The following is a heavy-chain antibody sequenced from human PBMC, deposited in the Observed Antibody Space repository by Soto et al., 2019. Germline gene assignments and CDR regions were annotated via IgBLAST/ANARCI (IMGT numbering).Heavy chain of an antibody. CDR1: GFTFDDYK. CDR2: ISGNRGGI. D-gene: IGHD4-4*01. Sequence: SLRLSCAASGFTFDDYKMHWVRQAPGKGPEGGSGISGNRGGIAYADSVKGRFTISRDNAKNVLYLLMDSLRVEDTGLYYCARAGYINGGMDVWGQGTTVTVSS. CDR3: ARAGYINGGMDV. V-gene: IGHV3-9*01. J-gene: IGHJ6*02.